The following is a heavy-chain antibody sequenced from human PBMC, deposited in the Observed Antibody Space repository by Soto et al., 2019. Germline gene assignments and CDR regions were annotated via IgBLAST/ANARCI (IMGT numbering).Heavy chain of an antibody. J-gene: IGHJ6*03. CDR2: ISSSSSTI. CDR1: GFTFSSYS. V-gene: IGHV3-48*01. Sequence: PGGSLRLSCAASGFTFSSYSMNWVRQAPGKGLEWVSYISSSSSTIYYADSVKGRFTISRDNAKNSLYLQMNSLRAEDTAVYYCASASITIVRGPTSDYYYYRDVWGKGTTVTVSS. CDR3: ASASITIVRGPTSDYYYYRDV. D-gene: IGHD3-10*01.